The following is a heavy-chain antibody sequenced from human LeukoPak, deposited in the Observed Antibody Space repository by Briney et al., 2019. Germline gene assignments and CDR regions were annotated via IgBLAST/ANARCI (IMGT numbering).Heavy chain of an antibody. J-gene: IGHJ5*02. V-gene: IGHV1-69*05. Sequence: GSSVKVSCKASGGTFSSYAISWVRQAPGQGLEWKGGIIPIFGTANYAQKFQGRVTITTDESTSTAYMELSSLRSEDTAVYYCARDEEYCSSTSCYIWFDPWGQGTLVTVSS. CDR1: GGTFSSYA. CDR3: ARDEEYCSSTSCYIWFDP. D-gene: IGHD2-2*02. CDR2: IIPIFGTA.